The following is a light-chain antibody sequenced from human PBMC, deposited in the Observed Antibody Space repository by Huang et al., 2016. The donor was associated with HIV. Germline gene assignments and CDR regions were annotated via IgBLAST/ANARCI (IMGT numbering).Light chain of an antibody. V-gene: IGKV2-28*01. Sequence: DIVMTQSPLSLPVTPGEPASISCRSSQSPLHSNGYNYLDWYLQKPGQSPQLLIYLGSNRASGVPDRFSGSGSGTDFTPKISRVEAEDVGVYYCMQALQTSYTFGQGTKLEIK. CDR1: QSPLHSNGYNY. J-gene: IGKJ2*01. CDR3: MQALQTSYT. CDR2: LGS.